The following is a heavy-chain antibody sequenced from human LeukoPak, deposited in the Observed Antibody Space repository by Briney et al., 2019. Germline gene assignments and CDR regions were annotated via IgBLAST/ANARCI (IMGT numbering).Heavy chain of an antibody. D-gene: IGHD1-14*01. Sequence: PGGSLRLSCAASGFTFSSYAMSWVRQAPGKGLEWVANIKQDGSQKYYVDSVKGRFTISRDNAKNSLSLQMNSLRAEDTAVYYCARGYNNPWDRYFDYWGQGTLVTVSS. CDR3: ARGYNNPWDRYFDY. V-gene: IGHV3-7*01. J-gene: IGHJ4*02. CDR2: IKQDGSQK. CDR1: GFTFSSYA.